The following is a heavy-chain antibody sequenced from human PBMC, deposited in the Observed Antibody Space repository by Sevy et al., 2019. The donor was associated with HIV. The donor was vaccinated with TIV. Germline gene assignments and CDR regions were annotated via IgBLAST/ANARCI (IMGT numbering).Heavy chain of an antibody. Sequence: GGSLRLSCAASGFTFSNAWMSWVRQAPGKGLEWVGRIKSKTDGGTTDNAAPVKSRFTISRGDSKNTLYLQMNSLKTQETAVYYCTTARYQKRMRGSSSASDYYYYYMDVWGKGTTVTVSS. J-gene: IGHJ6*03. CDR1: GFTFSNAW. D-gene: IGHD6-6*01. V-gene: IGHV3-15*01. CDR3: TTARYQKRMRGSSSASDYYYYYMDV. CDR2: IKSKTDGGTT.